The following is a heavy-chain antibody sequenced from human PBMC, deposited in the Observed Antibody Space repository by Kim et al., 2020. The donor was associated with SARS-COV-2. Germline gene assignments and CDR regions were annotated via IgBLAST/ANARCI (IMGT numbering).Heavy chain of an antibody. CDR1: GFTFSSYA. CDR2: ISYDGSNK. Sequence: GGSLRLSCAASGFTFSSYAMHWVRQAPGKGLEWVAVISYDGSNKYYADSVKGRFTISRDNSKNTLYLQMNSLRAEDTAVYYCARDEGGRYFDWLPKSYYYYYGRDVWGQGTTVTVSS. J-gene: IGHJ6*02. D-gene: IGHD3-9*01. V-gene: IGHV3-30-3*01. CDR3: ARDEGGRYFDWLPKSYYYYYGRDV.